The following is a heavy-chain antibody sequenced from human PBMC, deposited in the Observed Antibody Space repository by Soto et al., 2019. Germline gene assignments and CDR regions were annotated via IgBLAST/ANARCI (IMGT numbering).Heavy chain of an antibody. Sequence: QVQLVQSGAEVKKPGSSVKVSCKASGGTFSSYAISWVRQAPGQGLEWMGGIIPIFGTANYAQKFQGRVTITADESTSTAYMELSSLRSEDTSVYYCARETLTKVTTPYYFDYWGQGTLVTVSS. CDR3: ARETLTKVTTPYYFDY. CDR1: GGTFSSYA. V-gene: IGHV1-69*12. CDR2: IIPIFGTA. D-gene: IGHD4-17*01. J-gene: IGHJ4*02.